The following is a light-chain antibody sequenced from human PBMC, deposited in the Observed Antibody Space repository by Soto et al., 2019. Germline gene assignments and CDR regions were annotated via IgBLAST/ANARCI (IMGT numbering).Light chain of an antibody. J-gene: IGLJ2*01. CDR3: AAWDDSLNGPYVV. CDR2: SNN. Sequence: QSVLTQPPSASGTPGQRVTISCSGSSSNIGSNTVNWYQQLPGTAPKLLIYSNNQRPSGVPDRFSGSKSGTSASLAISGLQSVDEADYYCAAWDDSLNGPYVVFGGGTKLTVL. V-gene: IGLV1-44*01. CDR1: SSNIGSNT.